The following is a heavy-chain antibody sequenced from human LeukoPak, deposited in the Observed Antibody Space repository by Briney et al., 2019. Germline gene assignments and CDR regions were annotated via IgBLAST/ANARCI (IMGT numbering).Heavy chain of an antibody. Sequence: SETLSLTCSVSGDSIRSDYWSWIRQPPGKGLEWIGYIYYSGSTNYNPSLKSRVTISVDTSKNQFSLKLSSVTAADTAVYYCARASYWYFDLWGRGTLVTVSS. J-gene: IGHJ2*01. CDR3: ARASYWYFDL. CDR2: IYYSGST. CDR1: GDSIRSDY. V-gene: IGHV4-59*01.